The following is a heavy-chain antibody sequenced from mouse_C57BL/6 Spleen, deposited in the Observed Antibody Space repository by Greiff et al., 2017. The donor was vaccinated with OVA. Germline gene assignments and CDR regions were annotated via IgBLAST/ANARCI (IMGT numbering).Heavy chain of an antibody. J-gene: IGHJ4*01. Sequence: EVQGVESGAGLVKPGGSLKLSCAASGFTFSSYAMSWVRQTPEKRLEWVAYISSGGDYIYYADTVKGRFTMSRDNARNTLYMKKSRLKSEDTAMYYCTGYDFGSSSNAMDYWGQGTSVTVSS. CDR3: TGYDFGSSSNAMDY. D-gene: IGHD1-1*01. V-gene: IGHV5-9-1*02. CDR1: GFTFSSYA. CDR2: ISSGGDYI.